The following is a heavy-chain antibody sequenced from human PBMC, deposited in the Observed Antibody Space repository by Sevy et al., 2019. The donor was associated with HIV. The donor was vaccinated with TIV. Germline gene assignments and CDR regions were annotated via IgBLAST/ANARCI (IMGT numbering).Heavy chain of an antibody. D-gene: IGHD2-15*01. J-gene: IGHJ4*02. Sequence: ASVMVSCKASGYTFTSYDFNWVRQATGQGLEWMGWMNPNSANTGYAQKFQGRVTMTRNTSISTAYMELSSLRSEDTAVYYCARVLGWYYDYWGQGTLVTVSS. CDR2: MNPNSANT. V-gene: IGHV1-8*01. CDR1: GYTFTSYD. CDR3: ARVLGWYYDY.